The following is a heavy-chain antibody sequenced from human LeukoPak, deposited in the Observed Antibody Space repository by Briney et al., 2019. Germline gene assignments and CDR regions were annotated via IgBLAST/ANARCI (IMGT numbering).Heavy chain of an antibody. CDR1: GGSFSGYY. CDR3: ARRAPGIAVAGRYYYYYMDV. V-gene: IGHV4-34*01. Sequence: SETLSLTCAVYGGSFSGYYWSWIRQPPGKGLEWIGEINHSGSTNYNPSLTSRVTISVDTSKNQFSLNLSSVTAADTAVYYCARRAPGIAVAGRYYYYYMDVWGKGTTVTVSS. D-gene: IGHD6-19*01. CDR2: INHSGST. J-gene: IGHJ6*03.